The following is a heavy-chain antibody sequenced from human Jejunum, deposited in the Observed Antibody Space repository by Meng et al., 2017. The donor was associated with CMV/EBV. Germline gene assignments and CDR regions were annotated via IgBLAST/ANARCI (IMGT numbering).Heavy chain of an antibody. Sequence: ASGFIFNNFGMHWVRQAPGKGLDWVANIWYDGTTKYYEDSVEGRFTISRDDSKNTLYLQMNSLRAEDTAMYFCARGYNYGPHDYWGQGTLVTVSS. V-gene: IGHV3-33*01. CDR1: GFIFNNFG. CDR2: IWYDGTTK. J-gene: IGHJ4*02. D-gene: IGHD5-18*01. CDR3: ARGYNYGPHDY.